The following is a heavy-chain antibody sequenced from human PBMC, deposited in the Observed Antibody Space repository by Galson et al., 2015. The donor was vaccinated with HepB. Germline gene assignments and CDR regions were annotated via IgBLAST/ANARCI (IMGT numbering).Heavy chain of an antibody. V-gene: IGHV5-51*03. CDR2: IYPGDSDT. J-gene: IGHJ4*02. Sequence: QSGAEVKKPGESLKISCNGSGYSFTSYWIGWVRQMPGKGLEWMGIIYPGDSDTRYSPSFQGQVTISADKSISTAYLQWSSLKASDTAMYYCARLLPGGYSSSWRLGRTFDYWGQGTLVTVSS. CDR1: GYSFTSYW. CDR3: ARLLPGGYSSSWRLGRTFDY. D-gene: IGHD6-13*01.